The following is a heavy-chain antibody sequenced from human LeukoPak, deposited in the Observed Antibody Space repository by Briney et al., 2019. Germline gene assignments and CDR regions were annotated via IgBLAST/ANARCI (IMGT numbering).Heavy chain of an antibody. V-gene: IGHV4-34*01. CDR2: INHSGST. CDR3: ARGGLGGSYYYCYMDV. D-gene: IGHD2-15*01. J-gene: IGHJ6*03. CDR1: GGSFSGYY. Sequence: SETLSLTCAVYGGSFSGYYWSWIRQPPGKGLEWIGEINHSGSTNYNPSLKSRVTISVDTSKNQFSLKLSSVTAADTAVYYCARGGLGGSYYYCYMDVWGKGTTVTVSS.